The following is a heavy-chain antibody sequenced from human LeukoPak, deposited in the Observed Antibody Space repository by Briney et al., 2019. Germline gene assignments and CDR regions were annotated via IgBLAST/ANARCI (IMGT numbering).Heavy chain of an antibody. V-gene: IGHV4-34*01. CDR1: GGSFSGYY. Sequence: PSETLSLTCAVYGGSFSGYYWSWIRQPPGKGLEWIGEINHSGSTNYTPSLTSRVTISVDTSKSLFSLKLSSVTAADTAVYYCARRHTSNKSYDFWGQGTLVIVSS. J-gene: IGHJ4*02. CDR3: ARRHTSNKSYDF. D-gene: IGHD2-2*01. CDR2: INHSGST.